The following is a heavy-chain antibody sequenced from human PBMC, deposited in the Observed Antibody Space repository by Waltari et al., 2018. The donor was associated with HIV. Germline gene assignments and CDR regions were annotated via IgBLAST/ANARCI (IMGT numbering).Heavy chain of an antibody. CDR2: NDHRGET. CDR1: GASFNDYF. J-gene: IGHJ4*02. CDR3: ARGLGSRPFFRAYEP. Sequence: QVQLRQWGAGLLKPSETLSLTCAVYGASFNDYFWAWFRRSPEKGLEWIGENDHRGETNDNPSFKSRVVISVDMSKNQFSLNLKSVTAADTAVYYCARGLGSRPFFRAYEPWGQGTLVTVSS. V-gene: IGHV4-34*01. D-gene: IGHD2-21*01.